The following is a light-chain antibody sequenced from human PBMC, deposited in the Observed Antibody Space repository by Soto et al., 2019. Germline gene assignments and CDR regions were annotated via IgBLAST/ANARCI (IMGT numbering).Light chain of an antibody. Sequence: QSALTQPASVSGSPGQSITISCTGTSSDVGGYNYVSWYQQHPGKAPKLMISDVSHRPSGVSNCFSGSKSGNTASLTISGLQTEAEADYYCSSYTTSSTYVFGTGTKLTVL. CDR2: DVS. CDR1: SSDVGGYNY. CDR3: SSYTTSSTYV. J-gene: IGLJ1*01. V-gene: IGLV2-14*01.